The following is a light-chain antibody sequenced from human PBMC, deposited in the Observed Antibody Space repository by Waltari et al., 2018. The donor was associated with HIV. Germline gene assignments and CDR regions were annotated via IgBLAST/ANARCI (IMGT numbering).Light chain of an antibody. V-gene: IGLV8-61*01. Sequence: QTVVTQEPSFSVSPGGTVTLTCGLSSDSVSTTHYPSWYRQTPGQALRTVISSQMVPSSGVPVLFAGSILGNDAALTIAGAQEDDECHYYCVLYMGGAWVFGGGTKLTVL. CDR1: SDSVSTTHY. CDR3: VLYMGGAWV. J-gene: IGLJ3*02. CDR2: SQM.